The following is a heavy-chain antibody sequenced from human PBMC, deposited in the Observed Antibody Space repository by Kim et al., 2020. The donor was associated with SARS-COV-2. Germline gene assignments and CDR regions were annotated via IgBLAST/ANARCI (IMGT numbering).Heavy chain of an antibody. Sequence: GGSLRLSCAASGFTFSDYYMSWIRQAPGKGLEWISYINRSGNIIYYADSVKGRFTISRDNPKESLFLQMNSLRAEDTAVYYCVRVAPRSTIFGVVFESWGQGTLVTVSS. V-gene: IGHV3-11*01. CDR1: GFTFSDYY. CDR2: INRSGNII. D-gene: IGHD3-3*02. J-gene: IGHJ4*02. CDR3: VRVAPRSTIFGVVFES.